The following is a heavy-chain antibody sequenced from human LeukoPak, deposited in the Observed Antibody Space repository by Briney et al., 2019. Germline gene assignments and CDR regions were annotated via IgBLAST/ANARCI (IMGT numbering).Heavy chain of an antibody. CDR1: GGSISSGGYY. J-gene: IGHJ3*02. CDR3: AREGCPGAAAEWFI. V-gene: IGHV4-30-2*01. Sequence: SQTLSLTCTVSGGSISSGGYYWSWIRQPPGKGLEWIGYIYHSGSTYYNPSLKSRVTISVDRSKNQFSLKLSSVTAADTAEYYCAREGCPGAAAEWFIWGQGTMVTVSS. D-gene: IGHD6-13*01. CDR2: IYHSGST.